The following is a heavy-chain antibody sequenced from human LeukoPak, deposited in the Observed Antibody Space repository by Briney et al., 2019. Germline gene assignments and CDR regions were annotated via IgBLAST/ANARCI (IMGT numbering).Heavy chain of an antibody. CDR3: VRDVSDENDSASRTHLDS. CDR2: IKKDGREK. D-gene: IGHD5-18*01. Sequence: GGSLRLSCAASGFTFSNYWMTWVRQAPGKGLEWVANIKKDGREKHYVDSVKGRFAISRGNARNSLFLQMNSLRAEDTAVYYCVRDVSDENDSASRTHLDSWGQGTLVSVSS. J-gene: IGHJ4*02. V-gene: IGHV3-7*01. CDR1: GFTFSNYW.